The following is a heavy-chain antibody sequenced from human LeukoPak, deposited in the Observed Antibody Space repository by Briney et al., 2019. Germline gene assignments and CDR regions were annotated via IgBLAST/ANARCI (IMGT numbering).Heavy chain of an antibody. CDR3: ANTYDFWSGYSSNHY. J-gene: IGHJ4*02. Sequence: GGSLRLSCAASGFTFSSYWMHWVRQAPGKGLVWVSRINTDGSSTSYADSVKGRFTISRDNAKNTAYLQMNSLRAEDTAVYYCANTYDFWSGYSSNHYWGQGTLVTVSS. V-gene: IGHV3-74*01. CDR1: GFTFSSYW. D-gene: IGHD3-3*01. CDR2: INTDGSST.